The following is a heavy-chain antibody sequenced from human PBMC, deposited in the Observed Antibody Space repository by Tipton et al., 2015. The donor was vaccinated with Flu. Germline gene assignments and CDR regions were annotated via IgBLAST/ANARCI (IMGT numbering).Heavy chain of an antibody. CDR3: ARDLGVLMVYAPVAFDI. Sequence: TLSLTCTVSGGSISSYYWSWIRQPPGKGLEWIGYIYYSGSTNYNPSLKSRVTISVDTSKNQFSLKLSSVTAADTAVYYCARDLGVLMVYAPVAFDIWGQGTMVTVSS. V-gene: IGHV4-59*01. J-gene: IGHJ3*02. CDR1: GGSISSYY. D-gene: IGHD2-8*01. CDR2: IYYSGST.